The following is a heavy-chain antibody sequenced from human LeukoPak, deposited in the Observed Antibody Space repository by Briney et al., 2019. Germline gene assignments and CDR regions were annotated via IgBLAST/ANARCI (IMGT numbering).Heavy chain of an antibody. CDR1: GFTSSSYA. CDR2: ISGSGGST. Sequence: GGSLGLSCAASGFTSSSYAMSWVRQAPGKGLEWVSAISGSGGSTYYADSVKGRFTISRDNSKNTLYLQMNSLRAEDTAVYYCAKGEGDYDILTGYYFRGEDAFDIWGQGTMVTVSS. CDR3: AKGEGDYDILTGYYFRGEDAFDI. J-gene: IGHJ3*02. V-gene: IGHV3-23*01. D-gene: IGHD3-9*01.